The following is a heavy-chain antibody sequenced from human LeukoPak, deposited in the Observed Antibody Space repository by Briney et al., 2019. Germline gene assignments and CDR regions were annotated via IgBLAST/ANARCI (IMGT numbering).Heavy chain of an antibody. J-gene: IGHJ3*02. V-gene: IGHV3-7*01. CDR2: IQEDGSDK. D-gene: IGHD2-21*02. CDR1: GFTFSDYW. Sequence: PGGSLRLSCAGSGFTFSDYWMTWVRQAPGKGLEWVANIQEDGSDKQYVDSVKGRFSISRDNAEHSLYLQMNSLRAEETAVYYCARKCGGDCYLYAFDIWGQGTMVTVSS. CDR3: ARKCGGDCYLYAFDI.